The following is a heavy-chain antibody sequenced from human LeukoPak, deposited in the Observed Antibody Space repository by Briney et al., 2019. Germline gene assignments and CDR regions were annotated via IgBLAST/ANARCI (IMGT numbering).Heavy chain of an antibody. CDR2: INHSGST. D-gene: IGHD1-1*01. CDR3: ARGWTPHIDY. J-gene: IGHJ4*02. V-gene: IGHV4-34*01. CDR1: GGSFSGYY. Sequence: LETLSLTCAVYGGSFSGYYWSWIRQPPGKGLEWIGEINHSGSTNYNPSLKSRVTISVDTSKNQFSLKLSSVTAADTAVYYCARGWTPHIDYWGQGTLVTVSS.